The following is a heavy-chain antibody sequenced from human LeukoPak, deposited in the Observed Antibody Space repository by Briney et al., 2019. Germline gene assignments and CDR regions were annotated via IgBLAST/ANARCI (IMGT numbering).Heavy chain of an antibody. D-gene: IGHD3-10*01. J-gene: IGHJ5*02. V-gene: IGHV4-39*07. CDR3: ARESNYYGSGTGWFDP. CDR1: GGSISSSNYY. Sequence: SETLSLTCTISGGSISSSNYYWGWIRQPPGKGLEWIGSLYYSGNTYYNPSLKSRVTISVDTPKNQFSLKLTSVTAADTAVYYCARESNYYGSGTGWFDPWGQGTLVTVSS. CDR2: LYYSGNT.